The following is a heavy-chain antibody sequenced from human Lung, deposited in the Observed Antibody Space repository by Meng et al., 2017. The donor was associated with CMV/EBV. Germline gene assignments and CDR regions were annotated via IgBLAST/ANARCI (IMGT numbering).Heavy chain of an antibody. CDR1: GFTVSSNY. CDR3: ARAPYDFWSSYYYGMDV. D-gene: IGHD3-3*01. CDR2: IYSGGST. V-gene: IGHV3-53*01. J-gene: IGHJ6*02. Sequence: SXAASGFTVSSNYMSWVRQAPGKGLEWVSVIYSGGSTYYADSVKGRFTISRDNSENTLYLQMNSLRAEDTAVYYCARAPYDFWSSYYYGMDVWGQGXTVNVSS.